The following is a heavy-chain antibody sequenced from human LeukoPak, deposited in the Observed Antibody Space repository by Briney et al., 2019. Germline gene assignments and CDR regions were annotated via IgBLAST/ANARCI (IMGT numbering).Heavy chain of an antibody. CDR2: ISSSGSTI. V-gene: IGHV3-48*03. D-gene: IGHD6-13*01. CDR3: ATYSSGIAAEAWQP. CDR1: GFTFSSYE. Sequence: GGSLRLSCAASGFTFSSYEMNWVRQAPGKELEWVSYISSSGSTIYYADSVKGRFTISRDNAKNSLYLQMNSLRAEDTAVYYCATYSSGIAAEAWQPWGQGTLVTVSS. J-gene: IGHJ5*02.